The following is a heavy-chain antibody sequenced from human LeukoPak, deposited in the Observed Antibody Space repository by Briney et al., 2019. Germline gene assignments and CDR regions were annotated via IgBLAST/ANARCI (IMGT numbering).Heavy chain of an antibody. V-gene: IGHV4-59*01. D-gene: IGHD3-16*02. J-gene: IGHJ4*02. Sequence: SETLSLTCSVSGGSISGYYWSWIRQPPGKGLECIGYISYSGTTHYNPSLKGRVTISVDTSKNQFSLKVTSVTAADTAVYYCARDNYDYVWGSYRHLDYWGQGNLVTVSS. CDR3: ARDNYDYVWGSYRHLDY. CDR2: ISYSGTT. CDR1: GGSISGYY.